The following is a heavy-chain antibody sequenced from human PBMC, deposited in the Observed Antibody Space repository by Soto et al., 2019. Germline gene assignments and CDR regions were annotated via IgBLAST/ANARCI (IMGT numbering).Heavy chain of an antibody. CDR2: INTGNGNT. Sequence: ASVKVSCKASGYTFTIYAMHWVRQAPGQSLEWMGWINTGNGNTKYSQKFQGRVTITRDTSATTAYMELSSLRSEDTAMYYCARSPQPYYYDSSGSIDYWGQGTLVTVSS. J-gene: IGHJ4*02. CDR1: GYTFTIYA. V-gene: IGHV1-3*04. CDR3: ARSPQPYYYDSSGSIDY. D-gene: IGHD3-22*01.